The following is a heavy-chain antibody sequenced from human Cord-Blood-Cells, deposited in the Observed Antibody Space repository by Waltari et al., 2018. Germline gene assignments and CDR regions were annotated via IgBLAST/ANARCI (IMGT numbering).Heavy chain of an antibody. Sequence: QVQLQESGPGLVKPSETLSLPCTVSGYSISSGYYWGWIRQPPGKGLEWIGSIYHSGSTYYNPSLKSRVTISVDTSKNQFSLKLSSVTAADTAVYYCARGGGHSGYDYDYWGQGTLVTVSS. J-gene: IGHJ4*02. CDR1: GYSISSGYY. V-gene: IGHV4-38-2*02. D-gene: IGHD5-12*01. CDR3: ARGGGHSGYDYDY. CDR2: IYHSGST.